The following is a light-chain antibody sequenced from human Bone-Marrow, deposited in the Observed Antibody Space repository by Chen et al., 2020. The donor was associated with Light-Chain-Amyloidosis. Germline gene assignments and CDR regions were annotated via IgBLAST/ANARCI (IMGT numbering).Light chain of an antibody. CDR1: NIGSTS. Sequence: SHVLTQPSSVSVAPGKTAPIAWGGNNIGSTSVHWYQQTPGQAPLLVVYDDSDRPSGIPERLSGSNSGNTATLTISRVEAGDEADYYCQVWDRSSDRPVFGGGTKLTVL. V-gene: IGLV3-21*03. J-gene: IGLJ3*02. CDR3: QVWDRSSDRPV. CDR2: DDS.